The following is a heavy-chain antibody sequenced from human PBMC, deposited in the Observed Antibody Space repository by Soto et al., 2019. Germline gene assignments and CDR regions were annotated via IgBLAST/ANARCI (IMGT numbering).Heavy chain of an antibody. J-gene: IGHJ4*02. CDR1: GGSISSYY. D-gene: IGHD6-13*01. CDR2: IYYSGST. Sequence: SETLSLTCTVSGGSISSYYWSWIRHPPGKGLEWIGYIYYSGSTNYNPSLKSRVTISVDTSKNQFSLKLSSVTAADTAVYYCARSPRYSSSWYDYWGQGTLVTVSS. V-gene: IGHV4-59*01. CDR3: ARSPRYSSSWYDY.